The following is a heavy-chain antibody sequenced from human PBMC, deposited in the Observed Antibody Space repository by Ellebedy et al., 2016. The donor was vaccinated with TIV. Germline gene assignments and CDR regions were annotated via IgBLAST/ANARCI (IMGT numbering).Heavy chain of an antibody. V-gene: IGHV3-33*08. CDR3: ARDLRWDWSGQRFDY. CDR2: IWFDGSNE. J-gene: IGHJ4*02. D-gene: IGHD3-3*01. CDR1: GSTFSSYA. Sequence: GESLKISCAASGSTFSSYAMSWVRQAPGKGLEWVALIWFDGSNEHYADSVKGRFTISRDNSKDTVFLQMTSLIDEDTATYYCARDLRWDWSGQRFDYWGQGTLVTVSS.